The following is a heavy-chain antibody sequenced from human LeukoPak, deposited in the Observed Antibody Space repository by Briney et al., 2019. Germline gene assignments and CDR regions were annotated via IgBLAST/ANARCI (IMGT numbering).Heavy chain of an antibody. CDR2: INHSGST. J-gene: IGHJ4*02. CDR1: GGSFSGYY. Sequence: PSETLSLTCAVYGGSFSGYYWSWIRQPPGKGLEWIGEINHSGSTNYNPSLKSRVTIPVDTSKNQFSLKLSSVTAADTAVYYCARGNYDYVWGSYRPPLFFDYWGQGTLVTVSS. D-gene: IGHD3-16*02. V-gene: IGHV4-34*01. CDR3: ARGNYDYVWGSYRPPLFFDY.